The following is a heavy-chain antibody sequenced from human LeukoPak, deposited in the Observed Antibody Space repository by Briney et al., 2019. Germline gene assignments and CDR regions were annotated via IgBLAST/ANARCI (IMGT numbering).Heavy chain of an antibody. D-gene: IGHD6-19*01. J-gene: IGHJ4*02. CDR3: ASHTRDSSGWYLDY. CDR1: GFTFSNYG. V-gene: IGHV3-33*01. CDR2: IRYDGSNK. Sequence: GGSLRLSCAASGFTFSNYGMHWVRQAPGKGLEWVAVIRYDGSNKYYADSVKGRFTISRDNSKNTLYLQMNSLRAEDTAVYYCASHTRDSSGWYLDYWGQGTLVTVSS.